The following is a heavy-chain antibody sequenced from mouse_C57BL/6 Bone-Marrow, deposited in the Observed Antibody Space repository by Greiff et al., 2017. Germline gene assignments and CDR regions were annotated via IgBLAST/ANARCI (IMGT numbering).Heavy chain of an antibody. CDR3: AGDWDGDY. D-gene: IGHD4-1*01. J-gene: IGHJ2*03. V-gene: IGHV1-9*01. CDR1: GYTFTGYW. Sequence: QVQLQQSGAELMKPGASVKLSCKATGYTFTGYWIEWVKQRPVHGLEWIGEIFPEYGSTNYNEKFKGKATFTADTSSNTAYMQLSSLTTEDSAICCCAGDWDGDYWCRGTGLTVTA. CDR2: IFPEYGST.